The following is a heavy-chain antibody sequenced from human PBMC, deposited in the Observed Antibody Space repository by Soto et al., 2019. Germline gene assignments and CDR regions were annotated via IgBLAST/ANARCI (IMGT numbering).Heavy chain of an antibody. V-gene: IGHV3-49*04. J-gene: IGHJ4*02. CDR1: GFTFSAYS. D-gene: IGHD2-21*01. Sequence: GGSLRLSFAASGFTFSAYSMTWVSQDPGKGLEWVGFIRSKAYGGTTEYAASVKGRFTISRDDSKSIAYLQMNSLKTEDTAVYYCTAGKLHPSLGFDYWGQGTLVTVSS. CDR2: IRSKAYGGTT. CDR3: TAGKLHPSLGFDY.